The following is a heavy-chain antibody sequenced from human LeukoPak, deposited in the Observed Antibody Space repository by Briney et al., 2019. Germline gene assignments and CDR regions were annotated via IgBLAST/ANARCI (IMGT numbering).Heavy chain of an antibody. CDR1: GFTFSSYS. CDR3: ARVTEAPYYFDY. CDR2: ISSSSSYI. V-gene: IGHV3-21*01. Sequence: PGGSLRLSCAASGFTFSSYSMNWVRQAPGKGLEWVSSISSSSSYIYYADSVKGRFTTSRDNAKNSLYLQMNSLRAEDTAVYYCARVTEAPYYFDYWGQGTLVTVSS. J-gene: IGHJ4*02.